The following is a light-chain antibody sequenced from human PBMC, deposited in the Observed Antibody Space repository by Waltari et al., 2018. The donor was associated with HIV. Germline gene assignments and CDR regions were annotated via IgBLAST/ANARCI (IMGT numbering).Light chain of an antibody. CDR3: CSYGGDDTLV. V-gene: IGLV2-23*01. CDR2: DDS. J-gene: IGLJ3*02. CDR1: STNVGSCSL. Sequence: QSALTQPASVSGSLGQSITISCTGASTNVGSCSLVSWYQHRPGQAPTLIIYDDSKRPLGISSRFSGSKSGNTASLTISGLQSEDEADYYCCSYGGDDTLVFGGGTKVTAL.